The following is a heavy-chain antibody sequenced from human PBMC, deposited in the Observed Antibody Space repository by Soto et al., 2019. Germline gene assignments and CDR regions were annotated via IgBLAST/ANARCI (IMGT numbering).Heavy chain of an antibody. CDR1: GFTFSNYG. CDR3: PKLDGGGLQYAYYAMDV. D-gene: IGHD2-15*01. Sequence: PGGSLRLSCVASGFTFSNYGMHWVRKAPGKGLERVAVISYDGSNKYYADSVKGRFTMSREHSKNTLYLQIHSLRSEETAPYYCPKLDGGGLQYAYYAMDVWGQGSTGTVSS. J-gene: IGHJ6*01. CDR2: ISYDGSNK. V-gene: IGHV3-30*18.